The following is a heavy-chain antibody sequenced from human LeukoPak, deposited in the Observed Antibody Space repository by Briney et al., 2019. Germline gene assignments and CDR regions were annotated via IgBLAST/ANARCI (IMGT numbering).Heavy chain of an antibody. D-gene: IGHD5-18*01. J-gene: IGHJ4*02. CDR2: ISVSGGST. V-gene: IGHV3-23*01. CDR3: AKDLLGNTASYY. CDR1: GFTFISYA. Sequence: GGSLRLSCAASGFTFISYAMSWVRQAPGKGLEWVSSISVSGGSTYYADSVKGRFTISRDNSKNTLYLQRNSLRAEDTAVYYCAKDLLGNTASYYWGEGTLVTVSS.